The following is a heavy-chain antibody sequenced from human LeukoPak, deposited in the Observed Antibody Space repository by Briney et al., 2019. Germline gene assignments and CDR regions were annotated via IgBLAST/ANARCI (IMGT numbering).Heavy chain of an antibody. Sequence: GASVKVSCKASGGTFSSYAISWVRQAPGQGLEWMGRIIPFFGTTNYAQKFQGRVSITTDGSTSTAYMELSSLTSEDTAVYYCARETIPILASNHYFDNWGQGTLVTVSS. CDR3: ARETIPILASNHYFDN. D-gene: IGHD3-9*01. V-gene: IGHV1-69*05. CDR2: IIPFFGTT. CDR1: GGTFSSYA. J-gene: IGHJ4*02.